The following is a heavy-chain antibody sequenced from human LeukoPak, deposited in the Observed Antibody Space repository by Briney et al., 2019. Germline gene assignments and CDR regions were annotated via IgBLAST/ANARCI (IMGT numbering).Heavy chain of an antibody. J-gene: IGHJ4*02. CDR1: GFTFSNYW. CDR3: ARDAFASGSYNPFDN. CDR2: INQGGSEK. D-gene: IGHD3-10*01. V-gene: IGHV3-7*01. Sequence: GGSLRLSCAASGFTFSNYWMSWVRQAPGKGLEWVANINQGGSEKFYVDSVKGRFTISRDNAKNSLYLQMNSLRAEDTAVYYCARDAFASGSYNPFDNWGQGALVTVSS.